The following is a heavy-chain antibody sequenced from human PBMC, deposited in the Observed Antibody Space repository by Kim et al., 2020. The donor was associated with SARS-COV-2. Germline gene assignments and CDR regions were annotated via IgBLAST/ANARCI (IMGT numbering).Heavy chain of an antibody. CDR1: GYTFTSYG. J-gene: IGHJ6*03. Sequence: ASVNVSCKASGYTFTSYGISWVRQAPGQGLEWMGWISAYNGNTNYAQKLQGRVTMTTDTSTSTAYMELRSLRSDDTAVYYCARDKGNDFWSGYYYYYYMDVWGKGTTVTVSS. CDR3: ARDKGNDFWSGYYYYYYMDV. D-gene: IGHD3-3*01. CDR2: ISAYNGNT. V-gene: IGHV1-18*01.